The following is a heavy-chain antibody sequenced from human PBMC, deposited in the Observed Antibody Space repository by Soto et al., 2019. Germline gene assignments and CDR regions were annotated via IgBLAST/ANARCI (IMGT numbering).Heavy chain of an antibody. CDR1: GFSLSTSGMG. D-gene: IGHD6-13*01. J-gene: IGHJ4*02. CDR3: AHRLAATGLFDY. V-gene: IGHV2-5*02. Sequence: QITLKESGPTLVKPTQTLTLTCTFSGFSLSTSGMGVGWIRQPPGKALEWLALIYWDDDKRYSPSLKSRLTITKYTSKNQVVLTMTNMDPVDTATYYCAHRLAATGLFDYWGQGTLVTVSS. CDR2: IYWDDDK.